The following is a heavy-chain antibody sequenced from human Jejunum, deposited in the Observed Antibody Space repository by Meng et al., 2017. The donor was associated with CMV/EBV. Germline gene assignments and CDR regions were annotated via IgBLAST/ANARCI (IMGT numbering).Heavy chain of an antibody. J-gene: IGHJ2*01. CDR3: ARENGYEWYFDF. Sequence: QLQQDGPGLVKPTQPLPVTCAISGDSVSSIGAIWNWIRQSPSRGREWLGKTYYMSKWYNDYAPSVKSRITVKPDTSKNQFSLQLNSVAPEDTAVYYCARENGYEWYFDFWGRGTLVTVSS. D-gene: IGHD6-13*01. CDR2: TYYMSKWYN. CDR1: GDSVSSIGAI. V-gene: IGHV6-1*01.